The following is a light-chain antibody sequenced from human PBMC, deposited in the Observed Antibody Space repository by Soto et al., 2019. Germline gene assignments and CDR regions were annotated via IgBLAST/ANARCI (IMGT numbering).Light chain of an antibody. Sequence: QAASVSGSPGQSITISCTGTSSDVGAYNHVSWYQQHPGKAPKLMIYDVNMWPSGVSHRFSGSKSGYTASLTISGLQAEDEADYYCSSYASSTSVLFGGGTKVTVL. CDR1: SSDVGAYNH. J-gene: IGLJ2*01. CDR3: SSYASSTSVL. V-gene: IGLV2-14*03. CDR2: DVN.